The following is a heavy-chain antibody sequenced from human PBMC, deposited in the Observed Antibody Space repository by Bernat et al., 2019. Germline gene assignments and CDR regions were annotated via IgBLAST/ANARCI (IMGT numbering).Heavy chain of an antibody. Sequence: YTFTSYGISWVRQATGQGLEWMGWISAYNGNTNYAQNLQGRVTMTTDTSTSTAYMELRSLRSDDTAVYYCARDSSTMCGGYYYYYYKDVWGKG. J-gene: IGHJ6*03. V-gene: IGHV1-18*01. D-gene: IGHD3-3*01. CDR2: ISAYNGNT. CDR1: YTFTSYG. CDR3: ARDSSTMCGGYYYYYYKDV.